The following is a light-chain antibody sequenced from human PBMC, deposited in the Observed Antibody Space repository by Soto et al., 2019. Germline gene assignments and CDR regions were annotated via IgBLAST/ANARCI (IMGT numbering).Light chain of an antibody. CDR1: QSVSTRY. CDR3: HQFGSSPPAFT. Sequence: ESMLTQSPGTLSLSPGERATLSCRASQSVSTRYLAWYQQKPGQAPRLLIYGASIRATGIPDRFSGSGSGTNVTLTISRLEPEDFAVYYCHQFGSSPPAFTFGQGTKLEI. J-gene: IGKJ2*01. V-gene: IGKV3-20*01. CDR2: GAS.